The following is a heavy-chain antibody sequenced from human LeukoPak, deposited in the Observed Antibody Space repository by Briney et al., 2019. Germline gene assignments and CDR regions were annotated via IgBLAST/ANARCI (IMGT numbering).Heavy chain of an antibody. D-gene: IGHD3-10*02. CDR1: GGSFSGYH. V-gene: IGHV4-34*01. CDR2: INHSGST. J-gene: IGHJ4*02. Sequence: PSETLSLTCAVYGGSFSGYHWSWIRQPPGKGLEWIGEINHSGSTNYNPSLKSRVTISVDTSKNQFSLKLRSVTAADTAVYYCATYHFRGDTHYFDYWSQGILVTVSS. CDR3: ATYHFRGDTHYFDY.